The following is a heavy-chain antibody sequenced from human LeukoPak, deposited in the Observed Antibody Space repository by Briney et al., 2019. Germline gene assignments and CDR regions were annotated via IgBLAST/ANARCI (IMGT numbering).Heavy chain of an antibody. V-gene: IGHV3-30-3*01. J-gene: IGHJ4*02. Sequence: GGSLRLSCAASGFTFSSYAMHWVRQAPGKGLEWVAVISYDGSNKYYADSVKGRFTISRDNSKNTLYLQMNSLRAEDTAVYYCARAFYYYDSSGLVGYWGQGTLVTVSS. CDR3: ARAFYYYDSSGLVGY. D-gene: IGHD3-22*01. CDR2: ISYDGSNK. CDR1: GFTFSSYA.